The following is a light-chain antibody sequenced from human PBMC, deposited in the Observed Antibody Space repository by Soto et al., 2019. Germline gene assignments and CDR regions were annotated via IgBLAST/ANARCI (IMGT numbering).Light chain of an antibody. CDR1: HSVDSSY. Sequence: EIVWTQSPGTLSLSPGERATLSCRASHSVDSSYLAWYHQRPGQAPRLLIYDASNRATGIPARFSGSGSGTDFTLTISSLEPEDFAVYYCQQRSNWHTFGQGTRLEIK. CDR3: QQRSNWHT. J-gene: IGKJ5*01. V-gene: IGKV3-11*01. CDR2: DAS.